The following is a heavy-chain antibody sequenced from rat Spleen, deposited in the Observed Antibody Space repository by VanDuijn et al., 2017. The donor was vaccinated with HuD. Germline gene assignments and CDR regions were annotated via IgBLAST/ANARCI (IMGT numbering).Heavy chain of an antibody. CDR2: ISTGGGNT. Sequence: EVQLVESDGVLVQPGHSLKLSCAASGFTFSDYYMAWVRQAPTKGLEWVATISTGGGNTYYRDSVKGRFTISRDNAKNTQYLQMDSLRSEDTATYYCARRHYGYTDYFDYWGQGVMVTVSS. J-gene: IGHJ2*01. CDR1: GFTFSDYY. D-gene: IGHD1-9*01. CDR3: ARRHYGYTDYFDY. V-gene: IGHV5S13*01.